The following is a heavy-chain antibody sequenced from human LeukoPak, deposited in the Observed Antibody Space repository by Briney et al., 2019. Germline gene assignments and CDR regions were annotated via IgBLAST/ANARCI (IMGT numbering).Heavy chain of an antibody. Sequence: GGSLRLSCAASGFTFSSYGMHWVRQAPGKGLEWVAVICYDGSNKYYADSVKGRFTISRDNSKNTLYLQMNSLRAEDTAVYYCARDFLRYCSGGSCHEFDYWGQGTLVTVSS. V-gene: IGHV3-33*01. CDR2: ICYDGSNK. CDR3: ARDFLRYCSGGSCHEFDY. CDR1: GFTFSSYG. D-gene: IGHD2-15*01. J-gene: IGHJ4*02.